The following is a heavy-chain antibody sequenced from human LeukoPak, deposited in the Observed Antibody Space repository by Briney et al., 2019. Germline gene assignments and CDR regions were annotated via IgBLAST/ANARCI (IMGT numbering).Heavy chain of an antibody. V-gene: IGHV3-43*02. D-gene: IGHD3-10*01. Sequence: GGSLRLSCAASGFTFDDYAMHWVRQAPGKGLEWVSLISGDGGSTYYADSVKGRFTISRDNSKNSLYLQMNSLRTEDTALYYCAKDISDYYGSGGLDSWGQGTMVTVSS. CDR2: ISGDGGST. CDR3: AKDISDYYGSGGLDS. CDR1: GFTFDDYA. J-gene: IGHJ3*02.